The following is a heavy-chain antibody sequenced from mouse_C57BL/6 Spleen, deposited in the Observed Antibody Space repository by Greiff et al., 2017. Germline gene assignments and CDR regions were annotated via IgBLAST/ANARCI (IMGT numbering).Heavy chain of an antibody. CDR2: INPNYGTT. CDR3: AREDFYSNPYWYFDV. Sequence: LQESGPELVKPGASVKISCKASGYSFTDYNMNWVKQSNGKSLEWIGVINPNYGTTSYNQKFKGKATLTVDQSSSTAYMQLNSLTSEDSAVYYCAREDFYSNPYWYFDVWGTGTTVTVSS. J-gene: IGHJ1*03. V-gene: IGHV1-39*01. D-gene: IGHD2-5*01. CDR1: GYSFTDYN.